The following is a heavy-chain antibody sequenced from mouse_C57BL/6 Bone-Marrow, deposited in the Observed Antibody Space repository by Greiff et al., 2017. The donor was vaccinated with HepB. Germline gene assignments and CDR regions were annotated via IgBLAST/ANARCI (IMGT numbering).Heavy chain of an antibody. CDR3: ALYYYGSSPWFAY. V-gene: IGHV1-26*01. CDR1: GYTFTDYY. D-gene: IGHD1-1*01. J-gene: IGHJ3*01. Sequence: EVQLQQSGPELVKPGASVKISCKASGYTFTDYYMNWVKQSHGKSLEWIGDINPNNGGTSYNQKFKGKATLTVEKSSSTAYMELRSLTSEDSAVYYCALYYYGSSPWFAYWGQGTLVTVSA. CDR2: INPNNGGT.